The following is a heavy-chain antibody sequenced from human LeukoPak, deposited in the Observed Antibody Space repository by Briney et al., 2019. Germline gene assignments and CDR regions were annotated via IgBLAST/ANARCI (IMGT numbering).Heavy chain of an antibody. V-gene: IGHV5-51*01. CDR1: GYSFTSYW. D-gene: IGHD2-2*01. CDR3: ARQGCSSTSCYGTNSQNLDY. J-gene: IGHJ4*02. Sequence: GESLKISCKGSGYSFTSYWIGWVRQMPGKGLEWMGIIYPGDSDTRYSPSFQGQVPISADKSISTAYLQWSSLKASDTAMYYCARQGCSSTSCYGTNSQNLDYWGQGTLVTVSS. CDR2: IYPGDSDT.